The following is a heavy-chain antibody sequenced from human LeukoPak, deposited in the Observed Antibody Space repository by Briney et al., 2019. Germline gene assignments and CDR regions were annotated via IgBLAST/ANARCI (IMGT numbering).Heavy chain of an antibody. Sequence: ASVKVSCKTSGYTFTDYYTHWVRQAPGQGLEWMGWIVPNSGGTKYAQKFQGRVTMTRDTSISTAYMELSRLRYDDTAVYYCATLGATSSDYWGQGALVTVSS. CDR2: IVPNSGGT. CDR3: ATLGATSSDY. V-gene: IGHV1-2*02. J-gene: IGHJ4*02. CDR1: GYTFTDYY. D-gene: IGHD1-26*01.